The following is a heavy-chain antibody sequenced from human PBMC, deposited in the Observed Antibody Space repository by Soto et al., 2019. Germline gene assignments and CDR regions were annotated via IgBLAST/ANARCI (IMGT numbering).Heavy chain of an antibody. CDR1: GYTFTSYG. V-gene: IGHV1-18*04. Sequence: QVQLVQSGAEVKKPGASVKVSCKSSGYTFTSYGISWVRQAPGQGLERMGWISAYNGNTHYAQKLQGRVTMTTDTSTSTAYMELRSLRSDDTAVYYCARVRSSGYHRNWFDPWVQGTLVTVAS. CDR2: ISAYNGNT. D-gene: IGHD3-22*01. CDR3: ARVRSSGYHRNWFDP. J-gene: IGHJ5*02.